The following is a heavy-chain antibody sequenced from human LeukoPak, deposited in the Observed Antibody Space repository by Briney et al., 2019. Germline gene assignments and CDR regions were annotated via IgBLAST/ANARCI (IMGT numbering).Heavy chain of an antibody. CDR3: AELGITMIGGV. CDR2: ISGGSSFI. Sequence: GGSLRLSCAASGFTFSNAWMSWVRQAPGKGLEWVSYISGGSSFIYYVDSVKGRFTISRDNAKNSLYLQMNSLRAEDTAVYYCAELGITMIGGVWGKGTTVTISS. V-gene: IGHV3-21*01. CDR1: GFTFSNAW. J-gene: IGHJ6*04. D-gene: IGHD3-10*02.